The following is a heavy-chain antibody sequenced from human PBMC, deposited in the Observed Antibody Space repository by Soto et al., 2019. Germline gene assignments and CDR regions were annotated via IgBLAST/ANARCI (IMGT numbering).Heavy chain of an antibody. CDR1: GYTFTGYY. D-gene: IGHD6-6*01. J-gene: IGHJ5*02. CDR3: ARGGPYSSYNWFDP. V-gene: IGHV1-2*04. CDR2: INPNSGGT. Sequence: ASVKVSCKASGYTFTGYYMHWVRQAPGQGLEWMGWINPNSGGTNYAQKFQGWVTMTRDTSISTAYMELSRLRSDDTAVYYCARGGPYSSYNWFDPWGQGTLVTVSS.